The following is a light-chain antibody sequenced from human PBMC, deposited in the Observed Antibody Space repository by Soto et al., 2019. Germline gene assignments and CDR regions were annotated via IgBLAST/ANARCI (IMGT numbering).Light chain of an antibody. CDR2: AAS. J-gene: IGKJ5*01. V-gene: IGKV1-5*01. CDR3: QQYDNLPIT. Sequence: DRVTITCRASQSVTTWLAWYQQKPGKAPKLLIYAASTLQSGVPSRFAGSGSGTDFTLTISSLQPEDIATYYCQQYDNLPITFGQGTRLEIK. CDR1: QSVTTW.